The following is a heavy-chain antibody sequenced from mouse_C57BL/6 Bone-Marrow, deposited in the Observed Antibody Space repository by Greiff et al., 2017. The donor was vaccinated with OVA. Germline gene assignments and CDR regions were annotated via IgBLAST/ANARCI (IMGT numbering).Heavy chain of an antibody. Sequence: QVQLQQSGAELARPGASVKLSCKASGYTFTSYGISWVKQRTGQGLEWIGEISPRSGNTYYNEKFKGKATLTADKSSSTAYMELRSLTSEDSAVYFCAPYYGSPFAYWGQGTLVTVSA. D-gene: IGHD1-1*01. CDR1: GYTFTSYG. CDR2: ISPRSGNT. J-gene: IGHJ3*01. V-gene: IGHV1-81*01. CDR3: APYYGSPFAY.